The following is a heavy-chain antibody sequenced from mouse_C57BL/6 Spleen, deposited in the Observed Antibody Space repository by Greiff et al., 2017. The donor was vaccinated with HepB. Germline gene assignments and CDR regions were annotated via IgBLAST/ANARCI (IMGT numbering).Heavy chain of an antibody. D-gene: IGHD4-1*02. V-gene: IGHV2-2*01. CDR2: IWSGGST. J-gene: IGHJ2*01. CDR1: GFSLTSYG. CDR3: ATTTGTEYYFDY. Sequence: QVQLQQSGPGLVQPSQSLSITCTVSGFSLTSYGVHWVRQSPGKGLEWLGVIWSGGSTDYNAAFISRLSISKDNSKSQVFFKMNSLQADDTAIYYCATTTGTEYYFDYWGQGTTLTVSS.